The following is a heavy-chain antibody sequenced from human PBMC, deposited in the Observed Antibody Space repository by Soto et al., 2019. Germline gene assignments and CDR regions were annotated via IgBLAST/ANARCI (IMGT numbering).Heavy chain of an antibody. CDR3: ARGGGAHYRFDP. Sequence: GASVKVSCKASGYTFTSTYLTWVRQAPGRGLEWVGWISPDTGNTNYAKKFQGRVTLTTDTSTNTVYMELRSLSPDDTAVYYCARGGGAHYRFDPWGQGTLVTVSS. CDR1: GYTFTSTY. D-gene: IGHD1-26*01. J-gene: IGHJ5*02. CDR2: ISPDTGNT. V-gene: IGHV1-18*01.